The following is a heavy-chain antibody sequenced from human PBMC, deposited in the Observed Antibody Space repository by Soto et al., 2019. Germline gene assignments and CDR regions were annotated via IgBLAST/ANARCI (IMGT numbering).Heavy chain of an antibody. CDR1: GASISSGDYF. J-gene: IGHJ4*02. CDR3: AREKGYISGPKNFDY. D-gene: IGHD5-12*01. Sequence: SETLSLTCTVSGASISSGDYFWSWTRQSPGKGLEWIGYIYDSGSSYYNPSLKSRVTMSVDTSKNQFSLKLRSVTAADTAVYYCAREKGYISGPKNFDYWGQGTLVTVSS. V-gene: IGHV4-30-4*01. CDR2: IYDSGSS.